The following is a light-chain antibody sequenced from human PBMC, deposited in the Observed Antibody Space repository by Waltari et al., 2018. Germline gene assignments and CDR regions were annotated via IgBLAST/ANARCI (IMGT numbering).Light chain of an antibody. CDR3: AAWDDVLSGVV. V-gene: IGLV1-47*01. CDR2: RVN. Sequence: QPVLIQPPSASGTPGQRVTISFSGCSPNLGRNYVYWYQQVPGTAPKLLRYRVNWRPSGVPDRFSGSKSGTSASLAISGVRSEDEADYHCAAWDDVLSGVVFGGGTKLTVL. CDR1: SPNLGRNY. J-gene: IGLJ2*01.